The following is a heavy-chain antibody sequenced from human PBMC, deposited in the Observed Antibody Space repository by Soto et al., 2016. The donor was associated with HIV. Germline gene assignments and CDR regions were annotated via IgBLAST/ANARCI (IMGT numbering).Heavy chain of an antibody. CDR3: AATIFGVVRPIDY. D-gene: IGHD3-3*01. V-gene: IGHV4-34*01. CDR2: INHSGST. Sequence: QVQLQQWGAGLLKSSETLSLTCAVYGGSFSNYYWTWIRQPPGKGLEWIGEINHSGSTNYNPSLKSRVTISVDTSKNQFSLKLSSVTAADTAVYYCAATIFGVVRPIDYWAREPWSPSPQ. J-gene: IGHJ4*02. CDR1: GGSFSNYY.